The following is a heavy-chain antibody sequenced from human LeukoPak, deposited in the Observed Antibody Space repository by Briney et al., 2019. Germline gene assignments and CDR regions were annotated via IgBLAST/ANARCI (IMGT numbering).Heavy chain of an antibody. CDR3: ASTTPFNYYDSSGYYPDVDY. V-gene: IGHV3-21*01. Sequence: GGSLRLSCAASGFTFSSYSMNWVRQAPGKGLEWVSSISSSSSYIYYADSVKGRFTISRDNAKNSLCLQMNSLRAEDTAVYYCASTTPFNYYDSSGYYPDVDYWGQGTLVTVSS. J-gene: IGHJ4*02. CDR2: ISSSSSYI. CDR1: GFTFSSYS. D-gene: IGHD3-22*01.